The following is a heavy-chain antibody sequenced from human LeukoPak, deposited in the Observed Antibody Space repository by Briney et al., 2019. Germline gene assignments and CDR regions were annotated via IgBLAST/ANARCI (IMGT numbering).Heavy chain of an antibody. CDR1: GGSISSYY. V-gene: IGHV4-59*08. Sequence: SETLSLTCTVSGGSISSYYWSWIRQPPGKGLEWIGYIHYSGSTKYNPSLKSRVTISVDTSKNQFSLNLSSVTAADTAVYYCARQSLLLHMDVWGQGTTVTVSS. D-gene: IGHD3-22*01. J-gene: IGHJ6*02. CDR2: IHYSGST. CDR3: ARQSLLLHMDV.